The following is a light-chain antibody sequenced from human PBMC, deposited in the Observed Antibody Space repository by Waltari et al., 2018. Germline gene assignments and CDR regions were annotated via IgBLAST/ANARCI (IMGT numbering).Light chain of an antibody. CDR3: SSFSASNTLI. J-gene: IGLJ2*01. CDR2: EVS. CDR1: SGAFGDYDY. V-gene: IGLV2-8*01. Sequence: QSALTQPPSASGSPGQSVTFSCTATSGAFGDYDYFSWYQQHPGKAPKLLIYEVSHRPAGVPDRFSGSKSGNTASLTVSGLQVEDEGDYYCSSFSASNTLIFGGGTELTVL.